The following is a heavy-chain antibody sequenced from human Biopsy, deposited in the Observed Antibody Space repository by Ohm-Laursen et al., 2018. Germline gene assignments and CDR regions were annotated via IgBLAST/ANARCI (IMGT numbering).Heavy chain of an antibody. CDR1: GGTFSKYG. CDR3: ATKLTGYFHH. V-gene: IGHV1-69*06. D-gene: IGHD3-9*01. CDR2: NIPILGTG. Sequence: GSSVKVSCKAPGGTFSKYGANWVRQAPGQGLEWLGGNIPILGTGNYAPMFHGRVTVVADTSTSTATMELRSLRPDDTAVYYCATKLTGYFHHWGQGTLVIVSS. J-gene: IGHJ1*01.